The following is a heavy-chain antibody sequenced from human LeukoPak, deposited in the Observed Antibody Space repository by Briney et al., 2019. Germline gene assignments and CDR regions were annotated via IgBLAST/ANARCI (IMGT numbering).Heavy chain of an antibody. CDR3: ARELTWGASDI. CDR2: IYNSGST. CDR1: GGSISSDY. Sequence: PSETLSLTCSVSGGSISSDYWSWIRQAPGKGLDWIGHIYNSGSTNYNPSLKSRVTISVDTSKNQFSLKVTSVTAADTAVYYCARELTWGASDIWGQGTLVTVSP. J-gene: IGHJ3*02. V-gene: IGHV4-59*01. D-gene: IGHD7-27*01.